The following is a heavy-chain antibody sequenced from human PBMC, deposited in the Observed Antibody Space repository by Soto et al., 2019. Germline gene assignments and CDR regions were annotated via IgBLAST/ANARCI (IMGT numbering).Heavy chain of an antibody. Sequence: EVQLVESGGGLVQPGGSLRLSCAASGFTFSSYWMHWVRQAPGKGLVWVSRINSDGSSTSYADSVKGRFTISRDNAKNTLYLQMNGLRAEDTAVYYCARDQGGYDPIDYWGQGTLVTVSS. D-gene: IGHD5-12*01. J-gene: IGHJ4*02. CDR2: INSDGSST. V-gene: IGHV3-74*01. CDR3: ARDQGGYDPIDY. CDR1: GFTFSSYW.